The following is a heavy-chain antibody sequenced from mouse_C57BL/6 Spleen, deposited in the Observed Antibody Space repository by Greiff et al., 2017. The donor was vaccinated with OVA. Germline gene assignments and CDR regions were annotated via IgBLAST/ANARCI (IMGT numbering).Heavy chain of an antibody. CDR1: GYAFSSSW. Sequence: VQLQQSGPELVKPGASVKISCKASGYAFSSSWMNWVKQRPGKGLEWIGRIYPGDGDTNYNGKFKGKATLTADKASSTAYMRLSSLTSEDSAVYFCAREDYGSSYYFDYWGQGTTLTVSS. CDR2: IYPGDGDT. D-gene: IGHD1-1*01. J-gene: IGHJ2*01. CDR3: AREDYGSSYYFDY. V-gene: IGHV1-82*01.